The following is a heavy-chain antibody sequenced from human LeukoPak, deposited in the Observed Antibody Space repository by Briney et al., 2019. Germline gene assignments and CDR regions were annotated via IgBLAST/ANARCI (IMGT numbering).Heavy chain of an antibody. D-gene: IGHD2-15*01. CDR2: IIPIFGTA. J-gene: IGHJ4*02. CDR1: GYTFTGYY. CDR3: AREVDGKIDY. V-gene: IGHV1-69*05. Sequence: GASVKVSCKASGYTFTGYYMHWVRQAPGQGLEWMGGIIPIFGTANYAQKFQGRVTITTDESTSTAYMELSSLRSEDTAVYYCAREVDGKIDYWGQGSLVTVSS.